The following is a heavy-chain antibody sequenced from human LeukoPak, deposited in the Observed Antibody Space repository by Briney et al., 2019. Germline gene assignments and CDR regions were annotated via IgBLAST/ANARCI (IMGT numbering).Heavy chain of an antibody. CDR1: GFTFSSYS. CDR2: ISSNSRYI. CDR3: ARGPGGSGSYYDY. Sequence: GGALRLSCAASGFTFSSYSMNWVRQAPGKGLEWVSYISSNSRYIYYADSVKGRFTISRDNAKNPLYLQMNSLRTEDAAVYYCARGPGGSGSYYDYWGQGTLVTVSS. D-gene: IGHD3-10*01. V-gene: IGHV3-21*01. J-gene: IGHJ4*02.